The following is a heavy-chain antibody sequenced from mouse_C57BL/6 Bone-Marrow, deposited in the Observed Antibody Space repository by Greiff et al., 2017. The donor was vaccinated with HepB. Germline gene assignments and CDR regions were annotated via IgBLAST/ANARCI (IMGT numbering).Heavy chain of an antibody. CDR1: GFTFSDFY. V-gene: IGHV7-1*01. J-gene: IGHJ4*01. CDR2: SRNKANDYTT. CDR3: ARDANYPMDY. D-gene: IGHD2-1*01. Sequence: EVQWVESGGGLVQSGRSLRLSCATSGFTFSDFYMEWVRQAPGKGLEWIAASRNKANDYTTEYSASVKGRFIVSRDTSQSILYLQMNALRAEDTAIYYCARDANYPMDYWGQGTSVTVSS.